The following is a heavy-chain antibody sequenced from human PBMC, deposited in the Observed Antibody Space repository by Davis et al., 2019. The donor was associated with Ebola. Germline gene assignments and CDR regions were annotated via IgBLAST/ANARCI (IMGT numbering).Heavy chain of an antibody. V-gene: IGHV3-30*04. CDR1: GFTFSSYA. CDR2: ISYDGHNK. J-gene: IGHJ5*02. CDR3: ARESRLQLSARGANWFDP. Sequence: PGGSLRLSCAASGFTFSSYAMHWVRQAPGKGLEWVAVISYDGHNKYYADSVKGRFTISRDNSKNTLYLQMNSLRAEDTAVYYCARESRLQLSARGANWFDPWGQGTLVTVSS. D-gene: IGHD5-18*01.